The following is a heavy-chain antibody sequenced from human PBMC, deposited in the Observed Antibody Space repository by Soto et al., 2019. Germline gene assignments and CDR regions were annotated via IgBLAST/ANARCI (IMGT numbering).Heavy chain of an antibody. J-gene: IGHJ4*02. CDR1: GFTFSSYS. D-gene: IGHD4-17*01. V-gene: IGHV3-48*01. Sequence: EVQLVESGGGLVQPGGSLRLSCAASGFTFSSYSMNWVRQAPGKGLEWVSYISSSSSTIYYADSVKGRLTISRDNAKNSLYLQMNSLRAEDTAVYYCARSIATTVTTFDYWGQGTLVTVSS. CDR3: ARSIATTVTTFDY. CDR2: ISSSSSTI.